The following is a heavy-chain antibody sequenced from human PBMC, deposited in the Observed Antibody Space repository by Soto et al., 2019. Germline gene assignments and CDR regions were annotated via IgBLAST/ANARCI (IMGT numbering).Heavy chain of an antibody. Sequence: SETLSLTCTVSGGSISSSSYYWGWIRQPPGKGLEWIGSIYYSGSTYYNPSLKSRVTISVDTSKNQFSLKLSSVTAADTAVYYCATCITIFGVVIEYYFDYWGQGTLVTVS. CDR1: GGSISSSSYY. D-gene: IGHD3-3*01. CDR3: ATCITIFGVVIEYYFDY. J-gene: IGHJ4*02. V-gene: IGHV4-39*01. CDR2: IYYSGST.